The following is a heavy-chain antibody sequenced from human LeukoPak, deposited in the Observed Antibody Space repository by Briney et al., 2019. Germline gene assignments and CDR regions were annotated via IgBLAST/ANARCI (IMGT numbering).Heavy chain of an antibody. D-gene: IGHD3-3*01. CDR2: IYYSGST. V-gene: IGHV4-59*02. Sequence: SETLSLTCTVSGGSVSSYYWSWIRQPPVKGLEWIGYIYYSGSTNYNPSLKSRVTISVDTSKNQFSLKLSSVTAADTAVYYCARDSRTTIFGVVSWWFDPWGQGTLVTVSS. CDR3: ARDSRTTIFGVVSWWFDP. CDR1: GGSVSSYY. J-gene: IGHJ5*02.